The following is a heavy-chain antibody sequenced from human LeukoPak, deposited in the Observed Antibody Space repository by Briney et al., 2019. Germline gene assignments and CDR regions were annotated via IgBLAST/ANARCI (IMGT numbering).Heavy chain of an antibody. D-gene: IGHD3-10*01. J-gene: IGHJ4*02. V-gene: IGHV4-34*09. CDR2: INHSGST. CDR1: GGSFSGYY. CDR3: ARVNPYYYGSGSYYKVIDY. Sequence: PSETLSLTCAVYGGSFSGYYWSWIRQPPGKGLEWIGEINHSGSTNYNPSLKSRVTISVDTSKNQFSLKLSSVTAADTAVYYCARVNPYYYGSGSYYKVIDYWGQGTLVTVSS.